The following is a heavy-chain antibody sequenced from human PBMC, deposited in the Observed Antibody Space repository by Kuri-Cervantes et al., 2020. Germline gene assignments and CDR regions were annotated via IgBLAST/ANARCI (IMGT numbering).Heavy chain of an antibody. V-gene: IGHV3-30*02. D-gene: IGHD6-13*01. CDR2: IRYDETKE. Sequence: GSLRLSCEASGFRFSSYGMHWVRQGPDKGLEWVAYIRYDETKEHYGDSVKGRFAISRDNSKNTLYLQMNSLRAEDTAVYYCVKDRTQQLVRSNDYWGQGTLVTVSS. CDR3: VKDRTQQLVRSNDY. J-gene: IGHJ4*02. CDR1: GFRFSSYG.